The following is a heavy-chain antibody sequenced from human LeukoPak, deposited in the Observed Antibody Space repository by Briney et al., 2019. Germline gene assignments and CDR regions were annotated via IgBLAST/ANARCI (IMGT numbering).Heavy chain of an antibody. CDR3: GKGGALRYFAWVLSEYLDY. CDR2: SCWDCGST. J-gene: IGHJ4*02. D-gene: IGHD3-9*01. Sequence: PGGSLRLSCAASGFTFDDYAMHWVRQAPGKGREWVSLSCWDCGSTYYADSVKGRFTISRDNSKNFIYLQMNSLIAEDTALYYCGKGGALRYFAWVLSEYLDYWGQGTLVTVSS. CDR1: GFTFDDYA. V-gene: IGHV3-43D*03.